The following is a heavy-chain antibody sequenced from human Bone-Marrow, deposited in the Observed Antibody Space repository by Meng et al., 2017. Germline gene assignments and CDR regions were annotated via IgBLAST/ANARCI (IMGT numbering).Heavy chain of an antibody. D-gene: IGHD3-9*01. CDR2: ISYSGST. J-gene: IGHJ3*02. Sequence: SETLSLTCTVSGASMRSYYWSWIRQAPGKGLEWIGEISYSGSTKYNPSLNSRVTIPMDTSKMQFSLKLSAVAAADTAVYYCASAPINYDQLTGYYSGAFDIWGPGTMVTVSS. CDR3: ASAPINYDQLTGYYSGAFDI. V-gene: IGHV4-59*01. CDR1: GASMRSYY.